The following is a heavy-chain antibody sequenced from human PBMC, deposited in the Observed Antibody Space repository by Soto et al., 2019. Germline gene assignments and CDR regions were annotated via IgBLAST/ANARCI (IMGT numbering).Heavy chain of an antibody. Sequence: TLSLTCTVSGGSITSDGYYWSWIRQHPGKGLEWIGYIYYSGSTYYNPSLKSRVTISVDTSKNQFSLKLSSVTAADTAVYYCARESFSGNYYYYYMDVWGKGTTVTVSS. CDR1: GGSITSDGYY. J-gene: IGHJ6*03. V-gene: IGHV4-31*03. CDR2: IYYSGST. D-gene: IGHD3-3*02. CDR3: ARESFSGNYYYYYMDV.